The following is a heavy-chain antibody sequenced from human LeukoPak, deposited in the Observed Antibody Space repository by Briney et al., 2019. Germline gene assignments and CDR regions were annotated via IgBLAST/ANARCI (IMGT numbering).Heavy chain of an antibody. Sequence: PGGSLRLSCAASGFTFSSYSMSWVRQPPAKGLEWVSSISGSGGSTYYADSVKGRFTISRDNSKNTLYLQMNSMRDEDTAVYYCAKDREDIVVVVAAESFDYWGQGTLVTVSS. CDR1: GFTFSSYS. CDR3: AKDREDIVVVVAAESFDY. D-gene: IGHD2-15*01. CDR2: ISGSGGST. V-gene: IGHV3-23*01. J-gene: IGHJ4*02.